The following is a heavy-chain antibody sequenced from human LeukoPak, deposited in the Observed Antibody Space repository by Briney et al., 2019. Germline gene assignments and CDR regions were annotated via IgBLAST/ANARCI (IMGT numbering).Heavy chain of an antibody. J-gene: IGHJ1*01. D-gene: IGHD4-17*01. Sequence: ASVKVSCKASGYTFTSYGISWVRQAPGQGLEWMGWINANTGNPTYAQGYTGRFVFSLDTSVSTAYLQISSLKAEDTAVYYCARGAKATVTTSDFQHWGQGTLVTVSS. CDR2: INANTGNP. V-gene: IGHV7-4-1*02. CDR3: ARGAKATVTTSDFQH. CDR1: GYTFTSYG.